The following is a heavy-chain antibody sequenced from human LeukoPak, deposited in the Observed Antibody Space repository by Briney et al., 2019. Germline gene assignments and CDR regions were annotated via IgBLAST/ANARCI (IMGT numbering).Heavy chain of an antibody. D-gene: IGHD3-10*01. Sequence: ASETLSLTCTVSGGSISDYYWTWIRQPPGKGLEWIGYIFTSGTSDYNPSLKSRVAISVDTSKNQFSLKLGSVTAADTAVYYCASASQFGTFDSWGQGTLVVVSS. CDR2: IFTSGTS. CDR1: GGSISDYY. V-gene: IGHV4-4*09. J-gene: IGHJ4*02. CDR3: ASASQFGTFDS.